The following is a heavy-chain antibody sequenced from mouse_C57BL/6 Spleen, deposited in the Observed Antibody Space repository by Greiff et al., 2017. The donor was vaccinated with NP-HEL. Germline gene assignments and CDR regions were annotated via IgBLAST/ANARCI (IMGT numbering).Heavy chain of an antibody. D-gene: IGHD2-5*01. J-gene: IGHJ4*01. V-gene: IGHV1-55*01. CDR2: IYPGSGST. CDR3: ASWAYYSNYYAMDY. Sequence: QVQLQQSGAELVKPGASVKMSCKASGYTFTSYWITWVKQRPGQGLEWIGDIYPGSGSTNYNEKFKSKATLTVDTSSSTAYMQLSSLTSEDSAVYYCASWAYYSNYYAMDYWGQGTSVTVSS. CDR1: GYTFTSYW.